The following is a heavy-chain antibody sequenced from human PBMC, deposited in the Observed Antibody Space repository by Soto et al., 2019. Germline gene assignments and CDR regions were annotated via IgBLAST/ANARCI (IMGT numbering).Heavy chain of an antibody. CDR2: IKQDGSEK. CDR1: GFTFSRYW. V-gene: IGHV3-7*01. CDR3: ASQGYGDDYYMDV. Sequence: GGSLRLSCAASGFTFSRYWMSWVRQAPGKGLEWGANIKQDGSEKNYLDSEKGRFTISRGNAKKSLYLQMNSLRAEDTAVYYCASQGYGDDYYMDVWGKGTTVTVSS. D-gene: IGHD4-17*01. J-gene: IGHJ6*03.